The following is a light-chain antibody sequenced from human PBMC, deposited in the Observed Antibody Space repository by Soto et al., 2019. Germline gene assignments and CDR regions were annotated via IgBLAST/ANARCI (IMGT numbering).Light chain of an antibody. Sequence: QSVLTQPPSASGTPGQRVTISCSGSTSNIGSKTVSWYQQLPGSAPRVLIYNNNDRPSGVPDRFSGSKSGTSASLAISGLQSEDEADYYCATWDDSLPAVFGGGTQLTVL. CDR3: ATWDDSLPAV. V-gene: IGLV1-44*01. J-gene: IGLJ2*01. CDR1: TSNIGSKT. CDR2: NNN.